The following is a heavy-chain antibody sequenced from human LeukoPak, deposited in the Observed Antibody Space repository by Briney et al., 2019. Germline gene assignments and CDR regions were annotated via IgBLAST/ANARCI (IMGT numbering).Heavy chain of an antibody. V-gene: IGHV3-30*18. CDR2: ISYVGGNK. CDR1: GFTFSSYG. D-gene: IGHD6-6*01. CDR3: AKEFSSSPGRYYYGMDV. Sequence: GGSLRLSCAASGFTFSSYGMHWVRQAPGKGLEWVAGISYVGGNKYYADSVKGRFTISRDNSKNTRYLQMNSLRAEDTAVYYCAKEFSSSPGRYYYGMDVWGQGATVTVSS. J-gene: IGHJ6*02.